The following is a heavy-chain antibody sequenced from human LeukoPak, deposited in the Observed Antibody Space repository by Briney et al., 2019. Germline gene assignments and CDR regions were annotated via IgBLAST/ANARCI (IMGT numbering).Heavy chain of an antibody. D-gene: IGHD6-19*01. CDR2: IYYSGST. CDR1: GGSISSYY. V-gene: IGHV4-59*01. Sequence: TSETLSLTCTVSGGSISSYYWSWIRQPPGKGLEWIGYIYYSGSTNYNPSLKSRVTISVDTSKNQFSLKLSSVTAADTAVYYCASVGSSGWYSGDYWGQGTLVTVSS. CDR3: ASVGSSGWYSGDY. J-gene: IGHJ4*02.